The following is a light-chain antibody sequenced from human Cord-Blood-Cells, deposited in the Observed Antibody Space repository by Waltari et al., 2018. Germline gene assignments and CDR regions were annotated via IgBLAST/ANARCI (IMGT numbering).Light chain of an antibody. CDR2: AAS. CDR3: QQSYSTPWT. J-gene: IGKJ1*01. Sequence: DIQMTQSPSSLSASVGDRVTITFRESQGISSYLNWYQQKPGKAPKLLIYAASSLPSGVPSRFSVSGSGTDFTLTISSLQPEDFATYYCQQSYSTPWTFGQGTKVEIK. CDR1: QGISSY. V-gene: IGKV1-39*01.